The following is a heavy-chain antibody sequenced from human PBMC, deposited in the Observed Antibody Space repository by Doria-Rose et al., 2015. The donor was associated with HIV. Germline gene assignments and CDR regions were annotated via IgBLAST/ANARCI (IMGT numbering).Heavy chain of an antibody. Sequence: QITLKESGPVLVKPTETLTLTCTVSGVSLSSPGMGVSWIRQPPGKALEWLANFFSDDERSYKTSLKSRLTISRGTSKSQVFLTMTDMDPVDTATYYCARIKSSRWYHKYYFDFWGQGTLVIVSA. J-gene: IGHJ4*02. CDR2: FFSDDER. CDR3: ARIKSSRWYHKYYFDF. V-gene: IGHV2-26*01. D-gene: IGHD6-13*01. CDR1: GVSLSSPGMG.